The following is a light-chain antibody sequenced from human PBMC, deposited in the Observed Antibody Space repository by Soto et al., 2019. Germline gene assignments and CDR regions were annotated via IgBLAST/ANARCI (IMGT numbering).Light chain of an antibody. CDR1: SSNIGSNY. Sequence: QSVLTQPPSASGTPGQRVTISCSGSSSNIGSNYVYWYQQLPGTAPKLLIYSNNQRPSGVPDRFSGSKSGTSASLAISGLRSEDEADYYCAAWDDSLSALEFGGGTKLTVL. V-gene: IGLV1-47*02. J-gene: IGLJ3*02. CDR3: AAWDDSLSALE. CDR2: SNN.